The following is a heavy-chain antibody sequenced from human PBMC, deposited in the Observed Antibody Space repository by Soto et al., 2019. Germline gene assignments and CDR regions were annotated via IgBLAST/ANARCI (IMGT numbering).Heavy chain of an antibody. D-gene: IGHD3-16*01. CDR1: GFIVSSDY. CDR2: IYSGGST. Sequence: PGGSLRLSCAVSGFIVSSDYMSWVRQAPGKGLEWVSVIYSGGSTYYADSVKGRFTISRDNSRNTLYLQMSSLRVEDTAVYYCARHDWFDPLGHGTLVTVSS. J-gene: IGHJ5*02. CDR3: ARHDWFDP. V-gene: IGHV3-53*01.